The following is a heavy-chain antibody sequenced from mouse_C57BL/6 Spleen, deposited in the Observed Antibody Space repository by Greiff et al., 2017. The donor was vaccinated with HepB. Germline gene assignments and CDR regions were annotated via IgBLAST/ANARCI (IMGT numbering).Heavy chain of an antibody. CDR1: GFTFSDYG. J-gene: IGHJ2*01. V-gene: IGHV5-17*01. CDR2: ISSGSSTI. D-gene: IGHD2-3*01. CDR3: AKPYDVYYLYFDY. Sequence: DVKLVESGGGLVKPGGSLKLSCAASGFTFSDYGMHWVRQAPEKGLEWVAYISSGSSTIYYADTVKGRFTISRDNAKNTLFLQMTSLRSEYTAMYYCAKPYDVYYLYFDYWGQGTTLSVSS.